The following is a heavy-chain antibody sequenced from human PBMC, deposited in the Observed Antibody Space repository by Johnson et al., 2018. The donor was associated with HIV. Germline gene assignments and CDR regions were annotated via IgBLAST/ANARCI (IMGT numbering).Heavy chain of an antibody. V-gene: IGHV3-20*04. CDR2: INWNGGNT. J-gene: IGHJ3*02. CDR1: GFNFHDYG. Sequence: EVQLVESGGGVVRPGGSLRLSCAASGFNFHDYGMSWVRQGPGTGLEWVSGINWNGGNTRYADSVKGRFTISRDNAKNSLYLQMNSLRAEDTAVYYCARLPSGYNRDTFNIWGQGTMVTVSS. CDR3: ARLPSGYNRDTFNI. D-gene: IGHD5-18*01.